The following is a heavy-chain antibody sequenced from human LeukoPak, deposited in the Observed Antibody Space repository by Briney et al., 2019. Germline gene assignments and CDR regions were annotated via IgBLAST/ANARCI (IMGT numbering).Heavy chain of an antibody. V-gene: IGHV1-18*01. D-gene: IGHD3-10*01. CDR1: GYSFTSSG. J-gene: IGHJ3*02. CDR3: ARIYFGSGSFAFDI. CDR2: TSAYTGNT. Sequence: GASVKVSCKASGYSFTSSGFTWVRQAPGQGLEWMGWTSAYTGNTNYAQRLQGRVTMTTVTSTTTAYMELRSLISDDTAVYYCARIYFGSGSFAFDIWGQGTMVTVSS.